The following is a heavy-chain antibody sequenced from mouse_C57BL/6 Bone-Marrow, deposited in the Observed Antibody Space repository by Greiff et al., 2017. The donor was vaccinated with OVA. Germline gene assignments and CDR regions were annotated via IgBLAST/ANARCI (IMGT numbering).Heavy chain of an antibody. J-gene: IGHJ4*01. V-gene: IGHV1-61*01. CDR2: IYPSDSET. Sequence: VQLQQSGAELVRPGASVKLSCTASGFNIKDDYMHWVKQRPGQGLEWIGNIYPSDSETHYNQKFKDKATLTVDKSSSTAYMQLSSLTSEDSAVYYCARREGYAMDYWGQGTSVTVSS. CDR1: GFNIKDDY. CDR3: ARREGYAMDY.